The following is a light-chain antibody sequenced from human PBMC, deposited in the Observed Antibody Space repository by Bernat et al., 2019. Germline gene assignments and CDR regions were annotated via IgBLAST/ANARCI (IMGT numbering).Light chain of an antibody. CDR2: DAS. Sequence: EIVLTQSPATLSLSPGERATLSCRASQSVSSYLAWYQQKPGQAPRLLIYDASNRATGIPARFSGSGSGTDFTLTISSLEPEDFAVYYCQQRSNWPPAFGQVTRLESK. CDR3: QQRSNWPPA. J-gene: IGKJ5*01. V-gene: IGKV3-11*01. CDR1: QSVSSY.